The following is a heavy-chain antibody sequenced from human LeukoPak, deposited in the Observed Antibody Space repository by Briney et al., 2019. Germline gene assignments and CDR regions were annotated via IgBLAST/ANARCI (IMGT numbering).Heavy chain of an antibody. CDR2: INPSGGST. Sequence: ASVKVSCKASGYTFTSYYMHWVRQAPGQGLAWMGIINPSGGSTSYAQKFQGRVTMTRDTSTSTVYMELSSLRSEDTAVYYCAREVLRGGVAVAGTDWFDPWGQGTLVTVSS. CDR3: AREVLRGGVAVAGTDWFDP. D-gene: IGHD6-19*01. CDR1: GYTFTSYY. V-gene: IGHV1-46*01. J-gene: IGHJ5*02.